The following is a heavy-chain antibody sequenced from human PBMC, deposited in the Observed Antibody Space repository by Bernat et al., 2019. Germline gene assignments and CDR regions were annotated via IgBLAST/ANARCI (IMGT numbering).Heavy chain of an antibody. D-gene: IGHD6-13*01. Sequence: EVQLVESGGGLVQPGGSLRLSCTASGLTFSTYWMTWVRQAPGKGLGWVASIKQDGSEKYYLDSVKGRFTISRDNTKNSLYLEMNSLGGEDTAVYYCATRPRQPESWGQGTLVTVSS. CDR3: ATRPRQPES. CDR2: IKQDGSEK. V-gene: IGHV3-7*01. CDR1: GLTFSTYW. J-gene: IGHJ4*02.